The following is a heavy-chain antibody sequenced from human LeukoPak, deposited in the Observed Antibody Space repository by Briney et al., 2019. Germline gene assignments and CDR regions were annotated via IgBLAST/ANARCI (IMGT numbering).Heavy chain of an antibody. D-gene: IGHD6-13*01. CDR3: ARDAIAAAGKNWFDP. J-gene: IGHJ5*02. CDR2: ISGSGGST. V-gene: IGHV3-23*01. Sequence: GGSLRLSCAASGFTFSSYAMSWVRQAPGKGLEWVSAISGSGGSTYYADSVKGRFTISRDNSKNTLYLQMNSLRAEDTAVYHCARDAIAAAGKNWFDPWGQGTLVTVSS. CDR1: GFTFSSYA.